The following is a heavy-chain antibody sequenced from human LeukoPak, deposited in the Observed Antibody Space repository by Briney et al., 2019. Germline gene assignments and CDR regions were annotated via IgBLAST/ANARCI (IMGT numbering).Heavy chain of an antibody. D-gene: IGHD3-10*01. CDR3: ARAYYGSALPFDY. CDR1: GFTFSDYY. Sequence: PGGSLRLSCAASGFTFSDYYMSWIRQAPGKGLEWVSYISSSGSTIYYADSVKGRFTISRDNAKNSLYLQMNSPRAEDTAVYYCARAYYGSALPFDYWGQGTLVTVSS. J-gene: IGHJ4*02. V-gene: IGHV3-11*04. CDR2: ISSSGSTI.